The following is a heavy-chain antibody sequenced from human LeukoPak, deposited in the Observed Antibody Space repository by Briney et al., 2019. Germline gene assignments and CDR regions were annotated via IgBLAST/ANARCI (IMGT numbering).Heavy chain of an antibody. CDR2: ISWDGGST. Sequence: GGSLRLSCAASGFTFDDYAMHWVRQAPGKGLEWVSLISWDGGSTYYADSVKGRFIISRDNSKNSLYLQMNSLRAEDTALYYCAKDITDCSGGSCYYYYYYMDVWGKGTTVTVSS. D-gene: IGHD2-15*01. CDR1: GFTFDDYA. V-gene: IGHV3-43D*03. J-gene: IGHJ6*03. CDR3: AKDITDCSGGSCYYYYYYMDV.